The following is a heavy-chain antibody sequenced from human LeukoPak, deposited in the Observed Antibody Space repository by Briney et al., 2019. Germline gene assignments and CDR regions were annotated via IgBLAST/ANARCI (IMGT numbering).Heavy chain of an antibody. CDR2: IYSGGST. CDR1: GFTVSSNY. V-gene: IGHV3-53*05. CDR3: ARGYSSGWYFGSQKFDY. D-gene: IGHD6-13*01. Sequence: GGSLRLSCAASGFTVSSNYMSWVRQAPGKGLEWVSVIYSGGSTYYADSVKGRFTISRDNSKNTLYLQMNSLRAEDTAVYYCARGYSSGWYFGSQKFDYWGQGTLVTVSS. J-gene: IGHJ4*02.